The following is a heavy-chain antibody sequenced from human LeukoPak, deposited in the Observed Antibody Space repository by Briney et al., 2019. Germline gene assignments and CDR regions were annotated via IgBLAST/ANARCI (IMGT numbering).Heavy chain of an antibody. D-gene: IGHD6-19*01. V-gene: IGHV4-39*01. CDR2: IYYSGST. CDR1: GGSISSSSYY. CDR3: EVGAVAGNYYDWFDP. J-gene: IGHJ5*02. Sequence: SETLSLTCTVSGGSISSSSYYWGWIRQPPGKGLECIGSIYYSGSTYYNPSLKSRVTISVDTSKNQFSLKLSSATAADTAVYYCEVGAVAGNYYDWFDPWGQGTLVTVSS.